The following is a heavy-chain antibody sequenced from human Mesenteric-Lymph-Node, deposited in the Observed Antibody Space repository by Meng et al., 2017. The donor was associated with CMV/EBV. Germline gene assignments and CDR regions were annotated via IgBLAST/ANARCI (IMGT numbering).Heavy chain of an antibody. CDR3: ARDLVVPAARFNYYYYYGMDV. CDR1: GYTFTSYY. CDR2: INPSGGST. Sequence: ASVKVSYKASGYTFTSYYMHWVRQAPGQGLEWMGIINPSGGSTSYAQKFQGRVTMTRDTSTSTVYMELSSLRSEDTAVYYCARDLVVPAARFNYYYYYGMDVWGQGTTVTVSS. V-gene: IGHV1-46*01. J-gene: IGHJ6*02. D-gene: IGHD2-2*01.